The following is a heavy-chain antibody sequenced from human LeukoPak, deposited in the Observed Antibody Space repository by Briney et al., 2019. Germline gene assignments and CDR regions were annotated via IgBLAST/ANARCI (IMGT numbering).Heavy chain of an antibody. J-gene: IGHJ5*02. Sequence: ASVKVSYKASGYTFTSYYMHWVRQAPGQGLEWMGIINPSGGSTSYAQKFQGRVTMARDTSTSTVYMELSSLRSEDTAVYYCAREGVYCSSTSCYYNWFDPWGQGTLVTVSS. V-gene: IGHV1-46*01. CDR3: AREGVYCSSTSCYYNWFDP. CDR2: INPSGGST. CDR1: GYTFTSYY. D-gene: IGHD2-2*01.